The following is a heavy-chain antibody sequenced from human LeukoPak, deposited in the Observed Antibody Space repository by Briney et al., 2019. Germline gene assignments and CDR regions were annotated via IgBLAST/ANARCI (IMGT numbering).Heavy chain of an antibody. D-gene: IGHD1-26*01. CDR1: GFIFSTYS. Sequence: PGASLRLSCAASGFIFSTYSMNWVRQAPGKGLEWVSYISSSGSTIYYADSVKGRFTISRDNAKYSLYLQMNSLRAEDTAVYYCPRGGLGSWTFDSWGQGSLVTVSS. CDR3: PRGGLGSWTFDS. CDR2: ISSSGSTI. J-gene: IGHJ4*02. V-gene: IGHV3-48*04.